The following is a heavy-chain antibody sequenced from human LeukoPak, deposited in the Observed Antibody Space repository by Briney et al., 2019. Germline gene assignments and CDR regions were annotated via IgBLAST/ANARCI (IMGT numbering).Heavy chain of an antibody. CDR3: ARVMDYYGSGSPNFDY. V-gene: IGHV4-30-4*01. Sequence: SETLSLTCTVSGGSISSGDYYRSWIRQPPGKGLEWIGYIYYSGSTYYNPSLKSRVTISVDTSKNQFSLKLSSVTAADTAVYYCARVMDYYGSGSPNFDYWGQGALVTVSS. CDR1: GGSISSGDYY. D-gene: IGHD3-10*01. J-gene: IGHJ4*02. CDR2: IYYSGST.